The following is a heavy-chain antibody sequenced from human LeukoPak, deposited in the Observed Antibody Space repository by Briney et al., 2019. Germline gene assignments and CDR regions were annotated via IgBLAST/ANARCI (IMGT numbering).Heavy chain of an antibody. J-gene: IGHJ4*02. V-gene: IGHV3-7*01. CDR1: GFTFSSYW. D-gene: IGHD6-19*01. Sequence: GGSLRLSCAASGFTFSSYWMSWVRQAPGKGLEWVANIKKDGSEKYYVDSVKGRFTISGDNAKTSLYLQMNSLRAEDTAVYYCAKVYNSSAYRPLHYWGQGTLVTVSS. CDR2: IKKDGSEK. CDR3: AKVYNSSAYRPLHY.